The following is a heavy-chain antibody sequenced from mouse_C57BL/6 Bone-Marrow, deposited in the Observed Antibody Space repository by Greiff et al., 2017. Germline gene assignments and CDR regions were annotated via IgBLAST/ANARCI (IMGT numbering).Heavy chain of an antibody. Sequence: VQLQQPGAELVKPGASVKLSCKASGYTFTSYWMHWVKQRPGQGLEWIGMIHPNSGSTNYNEKFQSKATLTVDKSSSTAYMQLSSLTSEDSAVYYCARRKWSYSRYFDVWGTGTTVTVSS. CDR3: ARRKWSYSRYFDV. CDR1: GYTFTSYW. D-gene: IGHD1-3*01. CDR2: IHPNSGST. J-gene: IGHJ1*03. V-gene: IGHV1-64*01.